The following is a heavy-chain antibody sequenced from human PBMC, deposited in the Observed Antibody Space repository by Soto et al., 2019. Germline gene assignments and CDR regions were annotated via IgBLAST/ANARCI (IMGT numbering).Heavy chain of an antibody. J-gene: IGHJ4*02. CDR1: GGTFSRYA. D-gene: IGHD3-22*01. CDR3: ARDGNLYDSSGYYSLY. V-gene: IGHV1-69*01. CDR2: IIPMFGKA. Sequence: QVQLVQSGAEVKKPGSSVKVSCKASGGTFSRYAISWVRQAPGQGLEWMGGIIPMFGKANYAQKFQARITLTADESTSTGYLELRSLRSEDTAMYYCARDGNLYDSSGYYSLYWGQGTLVTVSS.